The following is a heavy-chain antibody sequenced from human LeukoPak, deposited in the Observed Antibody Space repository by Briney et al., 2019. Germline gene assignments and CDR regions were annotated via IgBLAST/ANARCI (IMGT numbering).Heavy chain of an antibody. V-gene: IGHV1-18*01. CDR1: GYTFSSYG. Sequence: ASVKVSCKASGYTFSSYGISWVRQAPGQGLEWMGWISGYTGNPNYAQTLQGRVTMTTDTSTSTAYMELRSLRSDDTALYYCARSSWFGGRSEWRWFDPWGQGTLVTVSS. D-gene: IGHD3-10*01. J-gene: IGHJ5*02. CDR3: ARSSWFGGRSEWRWFDP. CDR2: ISGYTGNP.